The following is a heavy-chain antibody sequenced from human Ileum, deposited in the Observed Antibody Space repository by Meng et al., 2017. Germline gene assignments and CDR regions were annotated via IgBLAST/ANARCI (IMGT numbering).Heavy chain of an antibody. V-gene: IGHV3-64*01. CDR2: ISGNGIAT. D-gene: IGHD5-24*01. CDR1: GFTFSSYA. Sequence: GGSLRLSCAASGFTFSSYAMHWVRQAPGKGLEYVSAISGNGIATFYANSVKGRFTISRDNSKNTVYLQVGSLRGEDMAVYCCAREREMSTSAAFDIWGQGTMVTVSS. J-gene: IGHJ3*02. CDR3: AREREMSTSAAFDI.